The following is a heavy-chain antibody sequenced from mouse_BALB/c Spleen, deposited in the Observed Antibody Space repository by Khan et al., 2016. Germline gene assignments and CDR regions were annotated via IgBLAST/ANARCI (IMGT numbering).Heavy chain of an antibody. D-gene: IGHD1-1*01. Sequence: QIQLVQSGPELKKPGKTVKISCKASGYTFTNYGMNWVKQAPGKGLKWMGWINTYSGESTYADDFKGRFAFSLETSANTAYLQINNLNNEDAATYCCARYRYYYGSSRYFDVWGAGTTVTVSS. CDR3: ARYRYYYGSSRYFDV. CDR2: INTYSGES. J-gene: IGHJ1*01. CDR1: GYTFTNYG. V-gene: IGHV9-3-1*01.